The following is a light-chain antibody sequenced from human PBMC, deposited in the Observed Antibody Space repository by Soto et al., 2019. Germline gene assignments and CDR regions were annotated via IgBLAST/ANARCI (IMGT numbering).Light chain of an antibody. CDR1: QSISSW. CDR3: QHFKSFPIT. Sequence: IRITQSPSALSASVGDRVTITCRASQSISSWLAWYQQKPGKAPKLLIYDASSLESGVPSRFSGSGSGTDFTLTISSLQPEDFATYYCQHFKSFPITFGQGTKVDIK. J-gene: IGKJ1*01. CDR2: DAS. V-gene: IGKV1-5*01.